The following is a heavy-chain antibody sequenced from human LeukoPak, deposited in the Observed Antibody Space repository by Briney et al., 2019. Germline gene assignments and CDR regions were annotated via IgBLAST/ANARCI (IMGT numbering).Heavy chain of an antibody. CDR1: GGSISDSNYY. CDR2: IYYSGNT. D-gene: IGHD3-22*01. J-gene: IGHJ4*02. V-gene: IGHV4-31*03. Sequence: SETLSLTCTVSGGSISDSNYYWGWIRQPPGKGLEWIGYIYYSGNTYYNPSLKSRVTISLDTSKNQFSLKLSSVTAADTAVYYCARARHYDGSGYYYDYWGQGTLVTVSS. CDR3: ARARHYDGSGYYYDY.